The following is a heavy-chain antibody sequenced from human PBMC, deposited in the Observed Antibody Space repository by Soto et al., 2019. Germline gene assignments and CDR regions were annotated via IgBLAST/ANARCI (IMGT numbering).Heavy chain of an antibody. Sequence: SVKVSFKASGGTFSSYAISWVRQAPGQGLEWMGGIIPIFGTANYVQKFQGRVTITADESTSTAYMELSSLRSEDTAVYYCARDRDSGSKYYYYGMDVWGQGTTVTVSS. D-gene: IGHD1-26*01. CDR3: ARDRDSGSKYYYYGMDV. J-gene: IGHJ6*02. CDR2: IIPIFGTA. CDR1: GGTFSSYA. V-gene: IGHV1-69*13.